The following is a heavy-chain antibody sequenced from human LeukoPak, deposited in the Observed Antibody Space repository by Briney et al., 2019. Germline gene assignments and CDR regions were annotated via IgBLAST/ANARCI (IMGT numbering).Heavy chain of an antibody. D-gene: IGHD1-1*01. CDR2: IYNNGNT. Sequence: SETLSLTCTVSGGSISSNFWSWTRQPPGKGLEWIGYIYNNGNTRYNPSVKSRATILGDTSRNQFSLKLKSVTAADTAIYYCARAKPDWNPPDYWGQGILVTVSS. CDR1: GGSISSNF. V-gene: IGHV4-4*09. CDR3: ARAKPDWNPPDY. J-gene: IGHJ4*02.